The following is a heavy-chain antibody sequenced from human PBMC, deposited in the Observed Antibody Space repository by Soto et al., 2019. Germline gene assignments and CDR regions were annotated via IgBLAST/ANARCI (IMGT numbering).Heavy chain of an antibody. CDR2: ITGSGANT. D-gene: IGHD3-3*01. CDR1: GFTFNYYA. Sequence: GSLRLSCAASGFTFNYYAMNWVRQAPEKGLEWVAAITGSGANTYHADAVKGRFTISRDNSKNTLYLQMNSLRAEDTAVYYCEKVGFSEDSWGQGTLVTVSS. J-gene: IGHJ4*02. CDR3: EKVGFSEDS. V-gene: IGHV3-23*01.